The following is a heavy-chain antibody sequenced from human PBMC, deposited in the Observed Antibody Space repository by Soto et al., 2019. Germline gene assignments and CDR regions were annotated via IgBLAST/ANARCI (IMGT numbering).Heavy chain of an antibody. V-gene: IGHV3-9*01. CDR2: INWKSDI. Sequence: GGSLRLSCAVSGFTFDENAMHWVRQAPEKGLEWVSGINWKSDIGYADSVKGRFTISGDNAENSLYLQMNSLRAEDTALYYCAISQDRGGRTTFIYWGQGTQVTVSS. CDR1: GFTFDENA. D-gene: IGHD3-16*01. J-gene: IGHJ4*02. CDR3: AISQDRGGRTTFIY.